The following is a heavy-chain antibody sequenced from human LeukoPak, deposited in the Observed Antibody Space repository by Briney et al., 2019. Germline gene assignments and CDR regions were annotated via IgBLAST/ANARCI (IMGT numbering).Heavy chain of an antibody. D-gene: IGHD3-22*01. Sequence: GGSLRLSCAASGFTFSSYWMHWVRQAPGKGLVWVSRIKGDGNTNYADSAKGRFTISRDNAENTVSLQMNSLRAEDTGVYYCARAPSEIGGYYPEYFRHWGQGTLVTVSS. J-gene: IGHJ1*01. CDR2: IKGDGNT. CDR1: GFTFSSYW. V-gene: IGHV3-74*01. CDR3: ARAPSEIGGYYPEYFRH.